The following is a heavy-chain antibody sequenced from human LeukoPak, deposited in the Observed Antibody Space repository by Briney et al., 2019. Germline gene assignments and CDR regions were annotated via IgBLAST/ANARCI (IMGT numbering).Heavy chain of an antibody. CDR2: IWYDGSKT. CDR1: GFSFSSYA. CDR3: ARDPSTQGLFDY. Sequence: GGSLRLSCAASGFSFSSYAMHWVRQAPGKGLEWVGVIWYDGSKTYDADSAKGRFTISRDNSKNTLYLQMNSLRADGTAVYYCARDPSTQGLFDYWGQGTLVTVSS. V-gene: IGHV3-33*01. J-gene: IGHJ4*02.